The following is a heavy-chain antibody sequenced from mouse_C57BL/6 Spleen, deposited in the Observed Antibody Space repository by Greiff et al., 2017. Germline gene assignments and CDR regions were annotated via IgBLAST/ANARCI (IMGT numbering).Heavy chain of an antibody. J-gene: IGHJ2*01. V-gene: IGHV1-84*01. D-gene: IGHD2-4*01. CDR2: IYPGSGNT. Sequence: QLQESGPELVKPGASVKISCKASGYTFTDYYINWVKQRPGPGLEWIGWIYPGSGNTKYNEKFKGKATLTVDTSSSTAYMQLSSLTSEDSAVYFCARGESYDYVFDYWGQGTTLTVSS. CDR3: ARGESYDYVFDY. CDR1: GYTFTDYY.